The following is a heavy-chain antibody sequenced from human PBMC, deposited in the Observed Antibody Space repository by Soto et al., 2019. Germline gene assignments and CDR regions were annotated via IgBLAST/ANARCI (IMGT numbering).Heavy chain of an antibody. V-gene: IGHV4-59*01. CDR3: ARGTVGVVKD. J-gene: IGHJ4*02. D-gene: IGHD3-3*01. Sequence: QVQLQESGPGLVKPSETLSLTCTVSGGSISSYYWSWIRQSPGKGLEWIGYMYYSGSTNYNPSLKSRVTISIDTSRNQFSLKLSSVTAADTAVYSGARGTVGVVKDWGQVTLVTVSS. CDR2: MYYSGST. CDR1: GGSISSYY.